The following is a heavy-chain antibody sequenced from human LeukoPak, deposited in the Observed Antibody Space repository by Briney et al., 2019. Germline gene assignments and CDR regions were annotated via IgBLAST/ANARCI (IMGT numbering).Heavy chain of an antibody. V-gene: IGHV4-34*01. CDR2: INHNGGT. CDR1: DASFSGYF. Sequence: SETLSLTCSFYDASFSGYFWTWIRQAPGKGLEWIGGINHNGGTKDNPSLKSRVTISVDTSKNQFSLKLSSVTAADTAVYYCARASISVPTMIGHFDYWGQGTLVTVSS. CDR3: ARASISVPTMIGHFDY. D-gene: IGHD3-22*01. J-gene: IGHJ4*02.